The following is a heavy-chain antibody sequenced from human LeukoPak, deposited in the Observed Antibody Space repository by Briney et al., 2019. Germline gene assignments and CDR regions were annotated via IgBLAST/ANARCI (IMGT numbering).Heavy chain of an antibody. CDR2: INHSGST. D-gene: IGHD3-22*01. CDR3: ARGRRYYDSSGYPKLDY. CDR1: GGSFSGYY. Sequence: PSETLSLTCAVYGGSFSGYYWSWIRQLPGKGLEWIGEINHSGSTNYNPSLKSRVTISVDTSKNQFSLKLSSVTAAVTAVYYCARGRRYYDSSGYPKLDYWGQGTLVTVSS. J-gene: IGHJ4*02. V-gene: IGHV4-34*01.